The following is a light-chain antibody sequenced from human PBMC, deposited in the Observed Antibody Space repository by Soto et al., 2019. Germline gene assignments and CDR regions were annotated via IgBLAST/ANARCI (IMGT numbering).Light chain of an antibody. CDR1: QSVSSN. V-gene: IGKV3-15*01. CDR3: QQYNNWPYT. CDR2: GAS. Sequence: EIVMTQSPATLSVSPGERAALSCRASQSVSSNFAWYQQKPGQAPRLLIYGASTRATSIPARFSGSGSGTEFILTISSLQSGDFAVYYCQQYNNWPYTFGQGTKLEIK. J-gene: IGKJ2*01.